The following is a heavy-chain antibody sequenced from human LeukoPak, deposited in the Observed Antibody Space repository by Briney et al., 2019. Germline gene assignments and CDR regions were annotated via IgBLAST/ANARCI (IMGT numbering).Heavy chain of an antibody. J-gene: IGHJ1*01. CDR2: ISDDGTSK. Sequence: PGGSLRLSCAASGFTFSIYGMHWVRQAPGKGLEWVAVISDDGTSKYYADSVKGRFTISIDNSNNTLYLQMNSLRAEDTDMYYCAKVTAGSPPQPCMDGGEGILVTVSS. D-gene: IGHD2-21*02. CDR3: AKVTAGSPPQPCMD. CDR1: GFTFSIYG. V-gene: IGHV3-30*05.